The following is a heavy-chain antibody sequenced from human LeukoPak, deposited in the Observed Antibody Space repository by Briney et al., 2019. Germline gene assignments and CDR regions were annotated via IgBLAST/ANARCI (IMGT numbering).Heavy chain of an antibody. CDR1: GFTFSSYA. CDR3: AKDWSIVATILDY. J-gene: IGHJ4*02. V-gene: IGHV3-30*18. Sequence: GGSLRLSCGASGFTFSSYAMSWVRQAPGKGLEWVAVISYDGSNKYYADSVKGRFTISRDNSKNTLYLQMNSLRAEDTAVYYCAKDWSIVATILDYWGQGTLVTVSS. D-gene: IGHD5-12*01. CDR2: ISYDGSNK.